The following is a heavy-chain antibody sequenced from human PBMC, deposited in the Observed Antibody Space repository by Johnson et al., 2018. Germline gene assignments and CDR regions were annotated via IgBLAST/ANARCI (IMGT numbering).Heavy chain of an antibody. V-gene: IGHV3-23*04. D-gene: IGHD4-23*01. J-gene: IGHJ1*01. CDR2: ISGSGGRP. CDR3: AKDNTVVTPTLCYFQH. Sequence: VQLVESGGGLVQPGGSLRPSCAASGFTFSSYAMSWVRQAPGKGLEWVSAISGSGGRPYYADSVTGRFTISRDNSKNTLYLQRNSLRAEDTAVYYCAKDNTVVTPTLCYFQHWGQGTLVTVSS. CDR1: GFTFSSYA.